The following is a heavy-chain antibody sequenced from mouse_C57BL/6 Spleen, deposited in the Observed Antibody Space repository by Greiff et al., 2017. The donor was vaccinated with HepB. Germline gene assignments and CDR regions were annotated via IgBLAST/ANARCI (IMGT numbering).Heavy chain of an antibody. V-gene: IGHV1-64*01. CDR1: GYTFTSYW. CDR3: ARPLHGYFDV. Sequence: QVQLQQPGAELVKPGASVKLSCKASGYTFTSYWMHWVKQRPGQGLEWIGMIHPNSGSTNYNEKFKSKATLTEDKSSSTAYMQLSSLTSEDSAVYYCARPLHGYFDVWGTGTTVTVSS. J-gene: IGHJ1*03. CDR2: IHPNSGST.